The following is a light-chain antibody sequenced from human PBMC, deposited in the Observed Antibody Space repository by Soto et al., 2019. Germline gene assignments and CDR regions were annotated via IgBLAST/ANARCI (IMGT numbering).Light chain of an antibody. CDR1: QSISSR. Sequence: DIQMTQSPSTLSASVGDRVTITCRASQSISSRLAWYQQKPGKAPKLLIYKASNLESGVPSRFSGWASGTEFTLTISGLQPEGFATYYCQQYDTYSQTFGQGTKVDIK. J-gene: IGKJ1*01. CDR2: KAS. V-gene: IGKV1-5*03. CDR3: QQYDTYSQT.